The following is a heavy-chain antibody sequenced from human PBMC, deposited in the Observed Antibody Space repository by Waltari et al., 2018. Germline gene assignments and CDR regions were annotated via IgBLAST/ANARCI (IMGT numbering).Heavy chain of an antibody. CDR1: GGSFSGYY. D-gene: IGHD6-6*01. J-gene: IGHJ4*02. Sequence: QVQLQQWGAGLLKPSETLSLTCAVYGGSFSGYYWSWIRQPPGKGREWIGEINHSGSTNCNPPLKSRVTISVDTSKNQFSLKLSSVTAADTAVYYCARSSSSIGLFVDYWGQGTLVTVSS. CDR2: INHSGST. CDR3: ARSSSSIGLFVDY. V-gene: IGHV4-34*01.